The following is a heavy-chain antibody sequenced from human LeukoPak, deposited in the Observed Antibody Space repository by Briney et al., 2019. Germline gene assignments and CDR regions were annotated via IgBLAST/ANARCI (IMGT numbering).Heavy chain of an antibody. Sequence: GGSLRLSCAASGFTFDDYGMSWVRQAPGKGLEWVSGINWNGASTSYADSVMGRFTISRDNAKNSLYLQMNSLRAEDTAVYYCARGGGTGEFDYWGQGTLVTVSS. D-gene: IGHD1-1*01. CDR3: ARGGGTGEFDY. J-gene: IGHJ4*02. V-gene: IGHV3-20*04. CDR1: GFTFDDYG. CDR2: INWNGAST.